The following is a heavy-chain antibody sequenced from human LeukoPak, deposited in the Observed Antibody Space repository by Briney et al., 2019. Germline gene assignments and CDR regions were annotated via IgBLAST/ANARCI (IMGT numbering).Heavy chain of an antibody. D-gene: IGHD2-21*01. CDR3: ARWRLSGDALTTYHCKTVIDNYFDP. CDR2: LSAYNGNT. CDR1: GYSSTNYG. J-gene: IGHJ5*02. Sequence: GASVKVSCKASGYSSTNYGISWVRQAPGQGLEWMGWLSAYNGNTNYAQTLQGRVTMTTDTSTSTAYMELRSLRSDDTAVYFCARWRLSGDALTTYHCKTVIDNYFDPWGQGTLVTVSS. V-gene: IGHV1-18*01.